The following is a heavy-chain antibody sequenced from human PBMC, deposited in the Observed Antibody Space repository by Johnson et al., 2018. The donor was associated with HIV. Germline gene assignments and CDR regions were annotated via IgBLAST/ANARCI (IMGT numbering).Heavy chain of an antibody. CDR2: IGTAGDT. CDR3: ARDSSNAAFDI. D-gene: IGHD6-13*01. CDR1: GFTFSSYA. Sequence: VQLVESGGGVVQPGRSLRLSCAASGFTFSSYAMSWVRQAPGKGLEWVSAIGTAGDTYYPGSVKGRFTISRENAKNSLYLQMNSLRAGDTAVYYCARDSSNAAFDIWGQGTMVTVSS. J-gene: IGHJ3*02. V-gene: IGHV3-13*01.